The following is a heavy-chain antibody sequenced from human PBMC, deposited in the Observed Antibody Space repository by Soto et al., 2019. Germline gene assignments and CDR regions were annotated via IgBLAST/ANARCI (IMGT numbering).Heavy chain of an antibody. V-gene: IGHV3-23*01. CDR1: GFTFSSYA. Sequence: PGGSLRLSCAPSGFTFSSYAMSWVRQAPGKGLEWVSAISGSGGSTYYADSVEGRFTISRDNSKNTLYLQMNSLRAEDTAVYYCAKDRIRYYYYYGMDGWGQGTTVTVSS. CDR3: AKDRIRYYYYYGMDG. J-gene: IGHJ6*02. CDR2: ISGSGGST.